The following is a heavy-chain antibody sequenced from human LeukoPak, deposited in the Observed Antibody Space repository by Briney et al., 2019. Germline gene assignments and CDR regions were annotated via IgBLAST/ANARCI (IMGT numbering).Heavy chain of an antibody. D-gene: IGHD5-24*01. V-gene: IGHV4-30-4*01. CDR2: ISYSGST. CDR3: ARVDMATIFDY. Sequence: SETLSLTCNVSGGSLSSANMYWSWIRQPPGKGLEWIGYISYSGSTYYNASLKSRVTISFDTSNNRFSLKLTSMTAADTAIYFCARVDMATIFDYWGQGALVTVSS. CDR1: GGSLSSANMY. J-gene: IGHJ4*02.